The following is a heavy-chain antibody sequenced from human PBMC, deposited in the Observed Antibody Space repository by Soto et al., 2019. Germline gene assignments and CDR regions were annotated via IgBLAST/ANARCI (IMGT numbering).Heavy chain of an antibody. J-gene: IGHJ6*02. CDR2: INPNSGGT. CDR1: GYTFTGYY. D-gene: IGHD7-27*01. Sequence: QVQLVQSGAEVKKPGASVKVSCKASGYTFTGYYMHWVRQAPGQGLEWMGWINPNSGGTNYAQKLQGWVTMTRDTSISTAYMELSRLRSDDTAVYYCARDLSPTELGLRHYYGMGVWGQGTTVTVSS. V-gene: IGHV1-2*04. CDR3: ARDLSPTELGLRHYYGMGV.